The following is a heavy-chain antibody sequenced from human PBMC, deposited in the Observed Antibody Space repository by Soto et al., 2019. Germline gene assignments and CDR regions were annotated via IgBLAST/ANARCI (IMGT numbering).Heavy chain of an antibody. Sequence: QVQLQESGPGLVKPSETLSLTCTVSGDSIRSYYWSWIRQPPGKGLEWIGYIYYSGSTNYNPSLKSRVTISGDTSKNPFSLELSSVAAADPAVYFCARLFMITFGGNRKDGFDVWGQGTMVTVSS. CDR3: ARLFMITFGGNRKDGFDV. V-gene: IGHV4-59*08. J-gene: IGHJ3*01. D-gene: IGHD3-16*01. CDR1: GDSIRSYY. CDR2: IYYSGST.